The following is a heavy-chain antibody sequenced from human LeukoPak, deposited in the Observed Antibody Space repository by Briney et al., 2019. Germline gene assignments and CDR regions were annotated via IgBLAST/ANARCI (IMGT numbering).Heavy chain of an antibody. CDR1: GFTFNSYG. CDR3: ARDQGMATSLDY. Sequence: GGSLRLSCAASGFTFNSYGMHWVRQAPGKGLEWVAVIWYDGSNKYYAGSVKGRFTISRDNSKNTLYLQMNSLRAEDTAVYYCARDQGMATSLDYWGQGTLVTVSS. J-gene: IGHJ4*02. D-gene: IGHD5-24*01. CDR2: IWYDGSNK. V-gene: IGHV3-33*01.